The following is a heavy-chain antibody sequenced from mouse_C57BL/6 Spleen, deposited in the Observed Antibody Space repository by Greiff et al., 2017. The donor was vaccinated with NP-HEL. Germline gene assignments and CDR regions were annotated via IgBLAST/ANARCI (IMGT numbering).Heavy chain of an antibody. CDR2: IYPGNSDT. CDR3: TREGYGSYVDY. D-gene: IGHD2-2*01. Sequence: EVQLQQSGTVLARPGASVKMSCKTSGYTFTSYWMHWVKQRPGQGLEWIGAIYPGNSDTSYNQKFKGKAKLTAVISASTAYMELSSLTNEDSAVYYCTREGYGSYVDYWGQGTTLTVSS. V-gene: IGHV1-5*01. CDR1: GYTFTSYW. J-gene: IGHJ2*01.